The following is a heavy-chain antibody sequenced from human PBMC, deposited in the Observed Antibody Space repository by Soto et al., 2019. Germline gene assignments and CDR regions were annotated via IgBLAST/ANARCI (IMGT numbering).Heavy chain of an antibody. J-gene: IGHJ3*02. CDR1: GFTFSDHY. Sequence: EVQLVESGGGLVQPGGSLRLSCAVSGFTFSDHYMDWVRQAPGKGLEWVGHIRNKANSYTTENAASVRGRFTISRDDSKNSLYLHMNSLIPEDTAVYYCATGSGADYPFDIWGQGTMVTVSS. D-gene: IGHD3-3*01. V-gene: IGHV3-72*01. CDR2: IRNKANSYTT. CDR3: ATGSGADYPFDI.